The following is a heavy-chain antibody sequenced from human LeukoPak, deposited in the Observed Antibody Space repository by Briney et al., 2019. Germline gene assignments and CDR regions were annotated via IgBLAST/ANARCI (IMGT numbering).Heavy chain of an antibody. J-gene: IGHJ4*02. CDR2: ISSSSSTI. Sequence: GGSLRLSCAASGFTFSDYSMNWVRQAPGKGLEWVSYISSSSSTIYYADSVKGRFTISRDNAKNSLYLQMNSLRAEDTAVYYCARGRVVGATSFDYWGQGTLVTVSS. V-gene: IGHV3-48*04. D-gene: IGHD1-26*01. CDR1: GFTFSDYS. CDR3: ARGRVVGATSFDY.